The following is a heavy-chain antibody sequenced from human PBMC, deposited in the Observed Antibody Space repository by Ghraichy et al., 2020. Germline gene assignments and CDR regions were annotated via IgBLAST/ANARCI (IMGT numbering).Heavy chain of an antibody. CDR1: GFTFSSSA. V-gene: IGHV1-58*01. CDR3: AADTYYYDYTHAFDV. Sequence: SVKVSCKASGFTFSSSAVQWVRQARGLRLEWIGWIVVDSGSTNYAQKFQERVTLSRDMSTSTAYMELTSLSSEDTAVYYCAADTYYYDYTHAFDVWGQGTMVTVSS. D-gene: IGHD3-22*01. CDR2: IVVDSGST. J-gene: IGHJ3*01.